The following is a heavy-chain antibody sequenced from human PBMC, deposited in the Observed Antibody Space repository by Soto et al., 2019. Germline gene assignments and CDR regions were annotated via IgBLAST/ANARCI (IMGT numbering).Heavy chain of an antibody. D-gene: IGHD4-17*01. CDR3: ARGLSYGDDWVDY. Sequence: QLQLQESGPGLVKPSETLSLTCTVSGGSISSSSYYWGWIRQPPGKGLEWIGSIYYSGSTYYNPSLTSRVTLSVATSKHQFSLKLSSVTAADTAVYYCARGLSYGDDWVDYWGQGTLVTVSS. V-gene: IGHV4-39*01. J-gene: IGHJ4*02. CDR2: IYYSGST. CDR1: GGSISSSSYY.